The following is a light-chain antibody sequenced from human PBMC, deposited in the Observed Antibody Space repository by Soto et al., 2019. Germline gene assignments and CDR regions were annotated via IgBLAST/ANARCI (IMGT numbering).Light chain of an antibody. V-gene: IGKV3-20*01. CDR2: AAS. CDR1: QSVSGD. Sequence: EIVLTQSPATLSVSPGERXTLSCRASQSVSGDLAWYHHKPGQTPRLLIYAASTRATGISDRFSGSGSGTDFTLVISRLDPDDFAVYYCQHNGRSFGQGTRLEIK. CDR3: QHNGRS. J-gene: IGKJ5*01.